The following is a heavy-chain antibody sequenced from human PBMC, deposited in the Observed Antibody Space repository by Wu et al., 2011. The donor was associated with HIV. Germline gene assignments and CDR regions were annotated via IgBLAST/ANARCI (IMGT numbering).Heavy chain of an antibody. CDR3: ARDLIVVEPAGKLSPHRDVFDI. CDR2: INPNSGGT. J-gene: IGHJ3*02. CDR1: GYSFTGYY. V-gene: IGHV1-2*02. D-gene: IGHD2-2*01. Sequence: QVQLVQSGAEVKRPGASVKVSCETSGYSFTGYYIHWVRQAPGQGLEWMGWINPNSGGTYSAQMFQGRVTITRDTSISTAYMELSRLRPDDTAVYYCARDLIVVEPAGKLSPHRDVFDIWGQGTMVTVSS.